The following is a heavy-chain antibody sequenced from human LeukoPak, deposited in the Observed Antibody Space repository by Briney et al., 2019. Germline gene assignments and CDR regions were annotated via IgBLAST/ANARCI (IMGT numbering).Heavy chain of an antibody. V-gene: IGHV3-48*03. CDR1: GFTFSSYE. CDR3: ARGGAFDI. D-gene: IGHD1-26*01. Sequence: GGSLRLSCAASGFTFSSYEMNWVRQAPGKGLEWISYIIGSGSTIFYADSVKGRFTISRDNAKNSVYLQMNSLRAEDTGVYYCARGGAFDIWGQGTTVTVSS. J-gene: IGHJ3*02. CDR2: IIGSGSTI.